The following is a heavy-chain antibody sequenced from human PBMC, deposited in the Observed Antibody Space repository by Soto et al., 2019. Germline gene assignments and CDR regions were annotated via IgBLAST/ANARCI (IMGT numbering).Heavy chain of an antibody. Sequence: EVQLLESGGGLVQPGGALRLACAASGFTFSPYAMNWVRQAPGNGLEWVSAISGSGGSIHYADSVNGRLTISRDNSKNTLYLQMNSLKDADTAVYHCVKGYWKGDVWGQGTTVTVSS. CDR3: VKGYWKGDV. V-gene: IGHV3-23*01. CDR2: ISGSGGSI. CDR1: GFTFSPYA. J-gene: IGHJ6*02. D-gene: IGHD1-1*01.